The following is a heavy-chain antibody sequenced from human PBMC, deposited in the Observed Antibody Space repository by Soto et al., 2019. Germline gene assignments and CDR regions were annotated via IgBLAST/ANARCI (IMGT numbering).Heavy chain of an antibody. J-gene: IGHJ5*02. Sequence: EVQLLESGGGLVQPGGSLRLFCAASEFTFSSNAMHWVRQAPGKGLEWVSGITGSGSTTFYADSVKGRFTISRDNSKNTLYLHMSSLRAEDTATYYCAKDFTAYLSSWFHLWGQGTLVTVSS. CDR1: EFTFSSNA. CDR2: ITGSGSTT. CDR3: AKDFTAYLSSWFHL. D-gene: IGHD6-13*01. V-gene: IGHV3-23*01.